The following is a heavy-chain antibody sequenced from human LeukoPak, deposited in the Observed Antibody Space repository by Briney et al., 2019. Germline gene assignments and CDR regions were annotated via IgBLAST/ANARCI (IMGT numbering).Heavy chain of an antibody. CDR3: ARDVNCSGGSCYSGYYYYYMDV. CDR1: GFTFSSYS. Sequence: GGSLRLSCAASGFTFSSYSMNWVRQAPGKGLEWVSSISSSSSYIYYADSVKGRFTISRDNAKNSLYLQMNSLRAEDTAVYYCARDVNCSGGSCYSGYYYYYMDVWGKGTTVTVSS. J-gene: IGHJ6*03. CDR2: ISSSSSYI. D-gene: IGHD2-15*01. V-gene: IGHV3-21*01.